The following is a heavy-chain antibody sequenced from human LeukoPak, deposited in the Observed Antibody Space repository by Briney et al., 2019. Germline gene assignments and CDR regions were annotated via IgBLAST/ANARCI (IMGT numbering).Heavy chain of an antibody. CDR2: ISSSGSFI. Sequence: GGSLRLSCAASGFTFRSYSMNWVRQAPGKGLEWVSSISSSGSFIYHAESVKGRFTISRDNAKNSLYLQMNSLRAEDTAVYYCARAMPGRDCSGGSCYGYGLDVWGQGTTVTVSS. J-gene: IGHJ6*02. V-gene: IGHV3-21*01. CDR3: ARAMPGRDCSGGSCYGYGLDV. D-gene: IGHD2-15*01. CDR1: GFTFRSYS.